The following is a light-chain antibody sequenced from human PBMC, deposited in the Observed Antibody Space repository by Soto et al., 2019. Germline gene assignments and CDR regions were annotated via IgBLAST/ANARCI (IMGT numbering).Light chain of an antibody. V-gene: IGLV1-47*02. J-gene: IGLJ2*01. Sequence: QSALTQPPSASGTPGQRVTISCSGSTSNIGSNYVYWYQHLSGTAPKLLIYSDNQRPSGVPDRFSGSKSGTSASLAISGLRSEDEADYFCAAWDDNLRGYWVFGGGTKVTVL. CDR1: TSNIGSNY. CDR2: SDN. CDR3: AAWDDNLRGYWV.